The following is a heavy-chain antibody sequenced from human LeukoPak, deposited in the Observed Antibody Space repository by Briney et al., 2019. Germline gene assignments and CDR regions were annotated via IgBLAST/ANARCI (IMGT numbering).Heavy chain of an antibody. J-gene: IGHJ4*02. CDR1: GFTFSSYW. CDR3: AKDLGGPGSSPFGY. Sequence: GGSLRLSCAASGFTFSSYWMSWVRQAPGKGLEWVANIKQDGSEKYYVDSVKGRFTISRDNAKNSLYLQMNSLRVEDTALYYCAKDLGGPGSSPFGYWGQGTLVTVSS. V-gene: IGHV3-7*01. CDR2: IKQDGSEK. D-gene: IGHD3-10*01.